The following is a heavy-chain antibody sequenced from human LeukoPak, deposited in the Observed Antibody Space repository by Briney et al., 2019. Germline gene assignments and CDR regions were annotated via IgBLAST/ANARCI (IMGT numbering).Heavy chain of an antibody. CDR1: GFTFSSYG. J-gene: IGHJ4*02. Sequence: GGSLRLSCAASGFTFSSYGMHRVRQAPGKGLEWVAFIRYDGSNKYYADSVKGRFTISRDNSKNTLYLQMNSLRAEDTAVYYCAKDPTYYDFWSGPQGYWGQGTLVTVSS. D-gene: IGHD3-3*01. V-gene: IGHV3-30*02. CDR3: AKDPTYYDFWSGPQGY. CDR2: IRYDGSNK.